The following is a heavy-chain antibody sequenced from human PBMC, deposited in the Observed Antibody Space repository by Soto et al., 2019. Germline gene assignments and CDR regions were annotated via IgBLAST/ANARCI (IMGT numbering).Heavy chain of an antibody. CDR2: IWYDGSNK. J-gene: IGHJ6*02. Sequence: SRRPSCAPSGFTCSSYATHRVRQAPGKGLDWVAAIWYDGSNKYYADSVKGRFNSSRDNSKNKLYLQMNSLRAEETAVYYYAREIYGRDGLWRGPGDYYYGKDVWGQGTT. CDR3: AREIYGRDGLWRGPGDYYYGKDV. D-gene: IGHD2-15*01. CDR1: GFTCSSYA. V-gene: IGHV3-33*01.